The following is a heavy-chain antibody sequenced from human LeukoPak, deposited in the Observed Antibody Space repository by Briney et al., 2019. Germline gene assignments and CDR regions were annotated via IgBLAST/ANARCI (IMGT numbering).Heavy chain of an antibody. CDR3: AKISGGTAGSTLN. D-gene: IGHD3-10*01. J-gene: IGHJ4*02. CDR1: GFTFSSHA. Sequence: GGSLRLSCAASGFTFSSHAMNWVRQAPGKGLEWVSATSSGGGSTYYADSVKGRFTISRDNSKNTLYLQMSSLRAEDTDVYYCAKISGGTAGSTLNWGQGTLVTVSS. CDR2: TSSGGGST. V-gene: IGHV3-23*01.